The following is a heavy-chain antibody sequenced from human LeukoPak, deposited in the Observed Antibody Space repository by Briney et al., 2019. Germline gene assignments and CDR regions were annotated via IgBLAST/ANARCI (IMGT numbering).Heavy chain of an antibody. V-gene: IGHV3-23*01. CDR1: GFTFTNYD. CDR3: AKDQDY. CDR2: ISGRGDIT. J-gene: IGHJ4*02. Sequence: GGSLRLSCAASGFTFTNYDLSWVRQAPGKGLEWISVISGRGDITYYADSVKGRFTISTDTSKNTLYLQMNSLRAEDTAVYYCAKDQDYWGQGTLVTVS.